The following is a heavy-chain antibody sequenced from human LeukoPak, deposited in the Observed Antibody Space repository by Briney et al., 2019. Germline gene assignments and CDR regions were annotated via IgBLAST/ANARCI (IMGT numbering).Heavy chain of an antibody. J-gene: IGHJ4*02. CDR1: GYTFTGCY. Sequence: ASVKVSCKASGYTFTGCYIHWVRQAPGQGLEWMGWINPNSGGTNYAQKFQGWVTMTRDTSISTAYMDLSRLTSDDTAVYYCARGWGAIAVAGTTDYWGQGTLVTVSS. CDR2: INPNSGGT. D-gene: IGHD6-19*01. V-gene: IGHV1-2*04. CDR3: ARGWGAIAVAGTTDY.